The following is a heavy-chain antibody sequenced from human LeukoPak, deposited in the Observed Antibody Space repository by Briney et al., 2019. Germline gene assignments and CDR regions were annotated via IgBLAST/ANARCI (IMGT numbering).Heavy chain of an antibody. CDR2: IYHGGST. J-gene: IGHJ4*02. D-gene: IGHD3-10*01. CDR1: GTSISSSHW. V-gene: IGHV4-4*02. Sequence: SETLSLTCAVSGTSISSSHWWSWVRQPPRKGLEWIGEIYHGGSTNYNPSLKSRVTISVDTSKNQFSLKLSSVTAADTAVYYCARGRRSFYGSGSYFIDYWGQGTLVTVSS. CDR3: ARGRRSFYGSGSYFIDY.